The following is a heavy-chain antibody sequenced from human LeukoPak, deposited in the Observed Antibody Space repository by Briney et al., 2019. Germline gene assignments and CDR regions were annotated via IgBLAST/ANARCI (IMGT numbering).Heavy chain of an antibody. Sequence: ASVKVSCKASGYTFTGYYMHWVRQAPGQGLEWMGWINPNSGDTNYAQKFQGGVTMTRDTSISTAYMELSSLRSEDTAVYYCAREGNSSGCDYWGQGTLVTVSS. D-gene: IGHD6-19*01. CDR2: INPNSGDT. CDR1: GYTFTGYY. CDR3: AREGNSSGCDY. V-gene: IGHV1-2*02. J-gene: IGHJ4*02.